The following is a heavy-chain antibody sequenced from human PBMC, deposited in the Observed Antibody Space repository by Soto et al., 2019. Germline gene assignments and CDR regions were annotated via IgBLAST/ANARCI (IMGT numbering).Heavy chain of an antibody. D-gene: IGHD5-12*01. CDR1: GYSFTSYW. CDR2: TYPEDSQT. J-gene: IGHJ6*02. V-gene: IGHV5-51*01. Sequence: GESLKISCKASGYSFTSYWIGWVLQISGKGLEWMGITYPEDSQTLYSPSFQGQVTISVDKSISTVYLQWSSLKASDTATYYCARHGVGVATIMNYYYGMDVWGQGTTVTVSS. CDR3: ARHGVGVATIMNYYYGMDV.